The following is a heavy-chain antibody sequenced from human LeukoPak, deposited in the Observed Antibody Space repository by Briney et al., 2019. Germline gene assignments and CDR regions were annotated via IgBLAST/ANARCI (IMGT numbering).Heavy chain of an antibody. D-gene: IGHD1-1*01. Sequence: GGSLRLSCAASGFTVSSNEMSWVRQAPGKGLEWVSSISGGSTYYADSRKGRFTISRDNSRNTVYLHMNSLRAEDTAVYHCAKKQQAGTGWNYMDVWGTGTTVTVSS. CDR2: ISGGST. CDR3: AKKQQAGTGWNYMDV. CDR1: GFTVSSNE. V-gene: IGHV3-38-3*01. J-gene: IGHJ6*03.